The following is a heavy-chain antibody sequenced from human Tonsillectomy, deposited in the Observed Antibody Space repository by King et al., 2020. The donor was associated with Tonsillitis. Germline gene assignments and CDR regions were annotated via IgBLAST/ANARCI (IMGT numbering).Heavy chain of an antibody. CDR3: ARGLYDYIWGSYRHDAFDI. V-gene: IGHV4-34*01. Sequence: VQLQQWGAGLLKPSETLSLTCAVYGGSFSDYSWSWIRQPPGKGLEWIGEMNHSRSTNYNPSLKSRATISVDTSKNQFSVKLSSVTAADTAVYYCARGLYDYIWGSYRHDAFDIWGQGTMITVSS. CDR2: MNHSRST. CDR1: GGSFSDYS. D-gene: IGHD3-16*02. J-gene: IGHJ3*02.